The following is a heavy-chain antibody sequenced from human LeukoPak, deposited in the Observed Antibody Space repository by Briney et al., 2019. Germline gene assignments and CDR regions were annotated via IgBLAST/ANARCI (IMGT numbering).Heavy chain of an antibody. Sequence: SETLSLTCTVSGGSISSSSYYWGWIRQPPGKGLEWVGSIYYSGSTYYNPSLKSRVTISVDTSKNQFSLKLSSVTAADTAVYYCATLKSVLLWFGELLSYYFDYWGQGTLVTVSS. CDR1: GGSISSSSYY. D-gene: IGHD3-10*01. CDR3: ATLKSVLLWFGELLSYYFDY. CDR2: IYYSGST. J-gene: IGHJ4*02. V-gene: IGHV4-39*01.